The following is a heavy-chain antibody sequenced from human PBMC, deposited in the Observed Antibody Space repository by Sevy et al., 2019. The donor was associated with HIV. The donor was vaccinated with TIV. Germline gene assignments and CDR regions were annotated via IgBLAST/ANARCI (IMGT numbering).Heavy chain of an antibody. CDR3: ARRGDNNWFDP. CDR1: GVSISGGAYY. J-gene: IGHJ5*02. Sequence: SETLSLTCTVSGVSISGGAYYWGWIHQPPGKGREWIGSISYTGSTYYNPSLKSRVTISVDTSKNQFSLKLTSVTAADTAVYYCARRGDNNWFDPWGQGTLVTVSS. CDR2: ISYTGST. V-gene: IGHV4-39*01. D-gene: IGHD2-15*01.